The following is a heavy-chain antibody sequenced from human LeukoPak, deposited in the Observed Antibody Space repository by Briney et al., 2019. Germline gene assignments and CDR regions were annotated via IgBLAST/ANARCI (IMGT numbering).Heavy chain of an antibody. CDR1: GAAMSSHY. CDR3: ATVVWGGASFGI. CDR2: MFHDGSA. V-gene: IGHV4-59*11. D-gene: IGHD7-27*01. J-gene: IGHJ3*02. Sequence: SETLFLTCLVSGAAMSSHYWSWIRQTPGRGLEWIGYMFHDGSANSNPTLKSRVTLSVDTSKNQFSLRLISVTAEDTAIYYCATVVWGGASFGIWGPGTMVIVSS.